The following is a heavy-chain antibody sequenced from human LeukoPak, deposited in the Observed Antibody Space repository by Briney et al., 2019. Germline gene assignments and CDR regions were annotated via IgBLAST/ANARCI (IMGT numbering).Heavy chain of an antibody. CDR3: AREDILTGYPDY. CDR1: GGSFSGYS. CDR2: INHSGST. Sequence: SETLSPTCAVYGGSFSGYSWSWIRQPPGKGLEWIGEINHSGSTNYNPSLKSRVTISVDTSKNQFSLKLSSVTAADTAVYYCAREDILTGYPDYWGQGTLVTVSS. D-gene: IGHD3-9*01. J-gene: IGHJ4*02. V-gene: IGHV4-34*01.